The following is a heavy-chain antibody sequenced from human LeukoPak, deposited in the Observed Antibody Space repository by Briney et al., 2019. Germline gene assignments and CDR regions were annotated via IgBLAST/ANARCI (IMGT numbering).Heavy chain of an antibody. CDR1: GGSISSYY. Sequence: SETLSLTCTVSGGSISSYYWSWIRQPPGKGLEWIGYIHYSGSTNYNPSLKSRVTISVDTSKNQFSLKLSSVTAADTAVYYCARVRDRSGYFYDFDYWGQGTTVAVSS. D-gene: IGHD3-22*01. CDR2: IHYSGST. J-gene: IGHJ4*03. CDR3: ARVRDRSGYFYDFDY. V-gene: IGHV4-59*01.